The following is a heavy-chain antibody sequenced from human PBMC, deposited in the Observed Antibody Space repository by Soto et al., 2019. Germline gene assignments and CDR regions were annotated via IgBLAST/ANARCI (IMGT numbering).Heavy chain of an antibody. CDR1: GYSFTSYW. Sequence: PGESLKISCKGSGYSFTSYWISWVRQMPGKGLEWMGRIDPSDSYTNYSPSFQGHVTISADKSISTAYLQWSSLKASDTAMYYCAGDGGHLIYYGMDVWGQGTTVTVSS. V-gene: IGHV5-10-1*01. D-gene: IGHD2-15*01. J-gene: IGHJ6*02. CDR3: AGDGGHLIYYGMDV. CDR2: IDPSDSYT.